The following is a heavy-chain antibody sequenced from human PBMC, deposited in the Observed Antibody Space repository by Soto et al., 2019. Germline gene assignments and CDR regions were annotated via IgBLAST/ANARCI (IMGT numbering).Heavy chain of an antibody. Sequence: QVQLLQSGSEVRKPGSSVKVSCKASGGTHNNYAFTWVRQARGQGLEWVGGIIPIVATVVYAQRFEGRVTISADKSTSTAYMELTNLSLDDTAGDYCTLWWEAVRYQSDGLDVWGQGTAITVSS. V-gene: IGHV1-69*06. J-gene: IGHJ6*02. D-gene: IGHD1-26*01. CDR3: TLWWEAVRYQSDGLDV. CDR1: GGTHNNYA. CDR2: IIPIVATV.